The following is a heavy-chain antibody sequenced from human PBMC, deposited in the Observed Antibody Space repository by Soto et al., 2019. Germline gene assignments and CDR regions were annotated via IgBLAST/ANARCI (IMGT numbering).Heavy chain of an antibody. Sequence: QVQLQESGPGLVKPSQTLSLTCTVSGGSISSGGYYWSWIRQHPGKGLEWIGYIYYSGSTYYNPSLKSRVTRSVETSKNQFSLQLSSVTAADTAVYYRARVSRWYFFDYRGQGTLVTVSS. D-gene: IGHD2-15*01. CDR1: GGSISSGGYY. CDR2: IYYSGST. V-gene: IGHV4-31*03. J-gene: IGHJ4*02. CDR3: ARVSRWYFFDY.